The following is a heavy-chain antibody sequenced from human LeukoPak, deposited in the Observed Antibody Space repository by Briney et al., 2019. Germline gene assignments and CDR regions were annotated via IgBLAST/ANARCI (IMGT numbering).Heavy chain of an antibody. Sequence: QPGGSLRLSCAASGFTFTTYEMNWVRQAPGKGLEWVSYISGSGSSIYYADSVEGRFTISRDNAKHSLYLQMNSLRAEDTAVYYCARDDVLSLGISFDLWGRGTLVTVSS. V-gene: IGHV3-48*03. D-gene: IGHD3-10*02. CDR1: GFTFTTYE. CDR3: ARDDVLSLGISFDL. J-gene: IGHJ2*01. CDR2: ISGSGSSI.